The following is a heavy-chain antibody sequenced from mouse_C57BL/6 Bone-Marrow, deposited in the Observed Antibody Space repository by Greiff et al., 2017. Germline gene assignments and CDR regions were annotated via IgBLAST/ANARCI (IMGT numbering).Heavy chain of an antibody. D-gene: IGHD1-1*01. CDR3: ALLLWYFDV. CDR2: ISSGGSYT. CDR1: GFTFSSYG. V-gene: IGHV5-6*01. Sequence: EVQLQQSGGDLVKPGGSLKLSCAASGFTFSSYGMSWVRQTPDKRLEWVATISSGGSYTYYPDSVKGRFTISRDNAKNTLYLQMSSLKSEDTAMYYCALLLWYFDVWGTGTTVTVSS. J-gene: IGHJ1*03.